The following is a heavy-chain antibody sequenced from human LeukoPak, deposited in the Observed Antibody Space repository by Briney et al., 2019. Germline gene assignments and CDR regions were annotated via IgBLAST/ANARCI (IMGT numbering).Heavy chain of an antibody. Sequence: XXXGKXLEWVSYISSSGSTIYYADSVKCRFTISRDNAKNSLYLQMNSLRAEDTAVYYCARKRWLSDYWGQGTLVTVSS. CDR3: ARKRWLSDY. CDR2: ISSSGSTI. D-gene: IGHD5-24*01. J-gene: IGHJ4*02. V-gene: IGHV3-11*01.